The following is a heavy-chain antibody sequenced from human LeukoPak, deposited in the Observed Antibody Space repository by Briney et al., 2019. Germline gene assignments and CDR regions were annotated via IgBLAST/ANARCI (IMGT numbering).Heavy chain of an antibody. D-gene: IGHD3-10*01. CDR1: GGSISSYY. V-gene: IGHV4-59*01. J-gene: IGHJ4*02. CDR3: ARDVLRFGELFTPD. Sequence: SETLSLTCTVPGGSISSYYWSWIRQPPGKGLEWIGYIYYSGSTNYNPSLKSRVTISVDTSKNQFSLKLSSVTAADTAVYYCARDVLRFGELFTPDWGQGTLVTVSS. CDR2: IYYSGST.